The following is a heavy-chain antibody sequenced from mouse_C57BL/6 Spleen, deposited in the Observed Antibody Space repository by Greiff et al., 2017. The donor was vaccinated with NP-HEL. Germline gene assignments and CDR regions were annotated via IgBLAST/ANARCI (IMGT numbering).Heavy chain of an antibody. CDR3: ARSHYGNLFDY. Sequence: QVQLQQPGAELVMPGASVKLSCKASGYTFTSYWMHWVKQRPGQGLEWIGEIDPSDSYTNYNQKFKGKSTLTVDKSSSTAYMQLSSLTSEDSAVYYCARSHYGNLFDYWGQGTTLTVSS. D-gene: IGHD2-1*01. J-gene: IGHJ2*01. CDR1: GYTFTSYW. CDR2: IDPSDSYT. V-gene: IGHV1-69*01.